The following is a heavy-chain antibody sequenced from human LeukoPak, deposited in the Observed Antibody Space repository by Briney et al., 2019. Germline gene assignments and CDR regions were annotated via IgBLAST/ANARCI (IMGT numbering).Heavy chain of an antibody. D-gene: IGHD2-2*01. Sequence: GGSLRLSCAPSGFTFSDYYMSWIRQAPGKGLEWVSYISSGSTIYYADSVKGRFTISRDNAKNSLYLQMNSLRAEDTAVYYCARADIVVVPASDYWGQGTLVTVSS. V-gene: IGHV3-11*01. J-gene: IGHJ4*02. CDR3: ARADIVVVPASDY. CDR1: GFTFSDYY. CDR2: ISSGSTI.